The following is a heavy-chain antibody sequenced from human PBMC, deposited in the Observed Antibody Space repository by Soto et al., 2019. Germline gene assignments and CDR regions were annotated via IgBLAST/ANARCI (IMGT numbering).Heavy chain of an antibody. Sequence: TLSLTCTVSGGSISSGVSSWSWIRQPPGKGLEWIGYIFYSGNPYYNPSLKSRVTISVDRSKNQFSLRLSSVTAADTAVYYCARSGRTDDFDYWGQGTLVTVSS. CDR1: GGSISSGVSS. CDR3: ARSGRTDDFDY. V-gene: IGHV4-30-2*01. CDR2: IFYSGNP. D-gene: IGHD3-10*01. J-gene: IGHJ4*02.